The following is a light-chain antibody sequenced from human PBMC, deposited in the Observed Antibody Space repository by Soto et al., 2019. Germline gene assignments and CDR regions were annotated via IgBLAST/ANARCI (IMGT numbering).Light chain of an antibody. CDR1: QSVSSD. J-gene: IGKJ4*01. CDR2: DAS. Sequence: ETVLTQSPATLSLSPGDRATLSCRASQSVSSDLAWYQQKPGQAPRLLIYDASNRATDIPARFSGSGSGTDFSLTISSLEPEDSAVYYCQQRSNWPPTFGGGTKVEIK. V-gene: IGKV3-11*01. CDR3: QQRSNWPPT.